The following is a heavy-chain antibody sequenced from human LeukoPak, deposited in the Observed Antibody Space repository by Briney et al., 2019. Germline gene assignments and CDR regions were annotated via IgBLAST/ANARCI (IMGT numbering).Heavy chain of an antibody. CDR3: AKDMYCSGGSCYPLFDY. J-gene: IGHJ4*02. D-gene: IGHD2-15*01. CDR1: GFTFGSYS. V-gene: IGHV3-21*04. CDR2: ISSSSTYI. Sequence: PRGSLRLSCAASGFTFGSYSMNWVRQAPGKGLEWVSSISSSSTYIYYADSVKGRFTISRDNSKNSLYLQVNSLRTEDTALYYCAKDMYCSGGSCYPLFDYWGQGTLVTVSS.